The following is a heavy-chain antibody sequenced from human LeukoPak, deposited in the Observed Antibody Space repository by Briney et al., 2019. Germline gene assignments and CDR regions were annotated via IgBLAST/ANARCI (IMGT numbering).Heavy chain of an antibody. D-gene: IGHD6-13*01. CDR3: ARAGTAAGPFFDY. CDR2: IYYSGST. Sequence: PSDTLSLTCTVSGCSISSSSYYWGWIRQPPGKELEGIGSIYYSGSTYYHPSLESRVTISVDTSMNQFFLQLSSVTAAFTAVYYCARAGTAAGPFFDYWGQGTLVTVSS. J-gene: IGHJ4*02. V-gene: IGHV4-39*07. CDR1: GCSISSSSYY.